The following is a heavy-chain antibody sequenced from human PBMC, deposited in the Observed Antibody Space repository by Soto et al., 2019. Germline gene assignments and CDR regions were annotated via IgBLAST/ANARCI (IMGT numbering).Heavy chain of an antibody. CDR3: ARDIVLVPAAQVIFDY. CDR1: GFTFSTYC. D-gene: IGHD2-2*01. J-gene: IGHJ4*02. V-gene: IGHV3-74*01. Sequence: WGSLRLSWAASGFTFSTYCMHWVRQAPGKGLVWVSRINSDGSTTNYADSVKGRFTISRDNAKNTLYLQMNSLRDEDTAVYYCARDIVLVPAAQVIFDYWGQGTLVTVSS. CDR2: INSDGSTT.